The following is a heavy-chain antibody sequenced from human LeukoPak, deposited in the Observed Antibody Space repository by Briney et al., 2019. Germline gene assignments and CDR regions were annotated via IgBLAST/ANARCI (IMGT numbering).Heavy chain of an antibody. Sequence: SETLSLTCTVSGDSINNYYCSWVRQPPGKGLEWIGYIYYSGSTSYNPSFKSRVTISVDTSKSQFSLKLSSVTAADTAVYYCARGRQYYDSTGYYYWGQGTLVTVSS. J-gene: IGHJ4*02. CDR2: IYYSGST. V-gene: IGHV4-59*01. CDR3: ARGRQYYDSTGYYY. D-gene: IGHD3-22*01. CDR1: GDSINNYY.